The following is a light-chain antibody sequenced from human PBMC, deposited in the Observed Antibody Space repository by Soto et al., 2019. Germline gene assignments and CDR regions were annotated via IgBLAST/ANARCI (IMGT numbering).Light chain of an antibody. V-gene: IGLV4-69*01. J-gene: IGLJ7*01. CDR1: SGHSSYA. Sequence: QLVLTQSPSASASLGASVKLTCTLSSGHSSYAIAWHQQQPEKGPRSLMKLNSDGSHSKGDGIPDRFSGSSSGAERYLTISSLQSEDEADYYCQTWDTGIAVFGGGTQLTVL. CDR2: LNSDGSH. CDR3: QTWDTGIAV.